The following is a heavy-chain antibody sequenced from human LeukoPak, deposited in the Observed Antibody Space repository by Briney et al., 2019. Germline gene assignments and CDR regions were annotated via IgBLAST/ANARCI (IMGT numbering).Heavy chain of an antibody. CDR1: GGSISSSSYY. Sequence: SETLSLTCTVSGGSISSSSYYWGWLRQPPGKGLEWIGSIYYSGSTYYNPSLKSRVTISVDTSKNQFSLKLSSVTAADTAVYYCARLSDSSLGDYWGQGTLVTVSS. CDR2: IYYSGST. J-gene: IGHJ4*02. V-gene: IGHV4-39*01. CDR3: ARLSDSSLGDY. D-gene: IGHD2-21*02.